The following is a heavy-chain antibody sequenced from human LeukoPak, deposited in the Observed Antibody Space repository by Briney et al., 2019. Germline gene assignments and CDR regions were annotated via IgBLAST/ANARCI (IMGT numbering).Heavy chain of an antibody. D-gene: IGHD2-21*02. CDR1: GFTFSSYE. V-gene: IGHV3-48*03. J-gene: IGHJ4*02. CDR2: ISSSGAAI. CDR3: AKDYLPYCGVDCYSPGE. Sequence: GGSLRLSCAASGFTFSSYEVNWFRQVPGKGLEWVSYISSSGAAIYYADSVKGRFTISRDNSKNTLYLQMNSLRAEDTAVYYCAKDYLPYCGVDCYSPGEWGQGTLVTVSS.